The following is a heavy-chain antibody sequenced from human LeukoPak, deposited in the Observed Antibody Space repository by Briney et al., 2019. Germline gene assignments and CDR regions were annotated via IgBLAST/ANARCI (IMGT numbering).Heavy chain of an antibody. V-gene: IGHV4-34*01. CDR3: ARGMVYAILYY. D-gene: IGHD2-8*01. Sequence: SETLSLTCAVYGGSFSGYYWSWIRQPPGKGLEWIGEINHSGSTNYNPSLKSRVTISVDTSKNQFSLKLSSVTAADTAVYYCARGMVYAILYYWGQGTLVTVSS. CDR1: GGSFSGYY. J-gene: IGHJ4*02. CDR2: INHSGST.